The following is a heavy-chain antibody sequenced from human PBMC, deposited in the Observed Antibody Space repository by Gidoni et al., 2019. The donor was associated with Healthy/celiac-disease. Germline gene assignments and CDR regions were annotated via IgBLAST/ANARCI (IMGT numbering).Heavy chain of an antibody. J-gene: IGHJ4*02. D-gene: IGHD6-13*01. V-gene: IGHV3-9*01. CDR2: ISWNSGSI. CDR1: GFTFDDYA. CDR3: AKAPGAAAAYPDY. Sequence: EVQLVESGGGLVQPGRSLRLSCAASGFTFDDYAMHWVRQAPGKGLEWVSGISWNSGSIGYADSVKGRFTISRDNAKNSLYLQMNSLRAEDTALYYCAKAPGAAAAYPDYWGQGTLVTVSS.